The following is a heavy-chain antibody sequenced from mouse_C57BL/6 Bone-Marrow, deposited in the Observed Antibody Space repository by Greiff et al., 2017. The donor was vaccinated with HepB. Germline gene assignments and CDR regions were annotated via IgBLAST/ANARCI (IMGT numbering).Heavy chain of an antibody. CDR2: IDPETGGT. CDR1: GYTFTDYE. Sequence: VKLQQSGAELVRPGASVTLSCKASGYTFTDYEMHWVKQTPVHGLEWIGAIDPETGGTAYNQKFKGKAILTADKSSSTAYMELRSLTSEDSAVYYCTRSGANWDYFDYWGQGTTLTVSS. J-gene: IGHJ2*01. D-gene: IGHD4-1*01. CDR3: TRSGANWDYFDY. V-gene: IGHV1-15*01.